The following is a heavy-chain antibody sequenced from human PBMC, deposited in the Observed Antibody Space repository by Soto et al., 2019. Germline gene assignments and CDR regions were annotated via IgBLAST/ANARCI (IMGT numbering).Heavy chain of an antibody. D-gene: IGHD2-15*01. CDR3: ARDDGVGAFDI. J-gene: IGHJ3*02. CDR1: GFTFSSYS. V-gene: IGHV3-21*01. Sequence: GGSLRLSCAASGFTFSSYSMNWVRQAPGKGLEWVSSISSSGSYIYYADSVKGRFTISRDNAKNSLYLQMNSLRAEDTAVYYCARDDGVGAFDIWGQGTMVTVSS. CDR2: ISSSGSYI.